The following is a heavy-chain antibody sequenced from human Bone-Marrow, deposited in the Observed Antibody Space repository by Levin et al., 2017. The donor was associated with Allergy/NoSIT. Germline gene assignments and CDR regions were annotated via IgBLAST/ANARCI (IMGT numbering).Heavy chain of an antibody. CDR3: TRGGAHLDK. V-gene: IGHV3-7*04. CDR1: GFTFGSYW. CDR2: IKEDGTEK. D-gene: IGHD3-10*01. Sequence: GGSLRLSCVASGFTFGSYWMTWVRQAPGKGLEWVANIKEDGTEKYSVDSVTGRFTISRDNAKNSLYLQMDSLRADATAVYYCTRGGAHLDKWGQGVLVTVSS. J-gene: IGHJ4*02.